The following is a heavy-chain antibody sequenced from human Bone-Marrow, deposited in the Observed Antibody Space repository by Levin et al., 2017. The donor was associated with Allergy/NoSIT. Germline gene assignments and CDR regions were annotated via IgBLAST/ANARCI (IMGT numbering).Heavy chain of an antibody. CDR1: GYTFTSYD. J-gene: IGHJ4*02. CDR2: MNPNSGNT. CDR3: ARGFRGIVGATGGY. V-gene: IGHV1-8*01. D-gene: IGHD1-26*01. Sequence: ASVKVSCKASGYTFTSYDINWVRQATGQGLEWMGWMNPNSGNTGYAQKFQGRVTMTRNTSISTAYMELSSLRSEDTAVYYCARGFRGIVGATGGYWGQGTLVTVSS.